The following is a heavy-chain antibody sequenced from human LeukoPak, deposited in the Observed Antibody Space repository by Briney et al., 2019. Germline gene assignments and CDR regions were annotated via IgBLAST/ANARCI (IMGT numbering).Heavy chain of an antibody. J-gene: IGHJ3*02. CDR2: IYTSGST. D-gene: IGHD1-26*01. CDR3: ARREWELPYAFDI. Sequence: SETLSLTCTVSGGSISSYYWSWIRQPPGKGLERIGYIYTSGSTKYNPSLRSRVTISVDTSKNQFSLKLSSVTAADTAVYYCARREWELPYAFDIWGQGTMVTVSS. V-gene: IGHV4-4*09. CDR1: GGSISSYY.